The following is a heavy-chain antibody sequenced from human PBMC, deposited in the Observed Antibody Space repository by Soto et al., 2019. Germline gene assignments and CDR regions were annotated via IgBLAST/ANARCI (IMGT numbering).Heavy chain of an antibody. CDR3: ARHLYYDISPGDLRAYHYYGMDV. Sequence: SETLSLTCSDSGGSISRNNNYWGWIRQLPGKGLEWIGSLYYTDYTDSNPSLRSRVTISVDTSKNQFSLRLTSVTAADTAVYFCARHLYYDISPGDLRAYHYYGMDVWGQGTTVTVS. D-gene: IGHD3-9*01. CDR2: LYYTDYT. J-gene: IGHJ6*02. V-gene: IGHV4-39*01. CDR1: GGSISRNNNY.